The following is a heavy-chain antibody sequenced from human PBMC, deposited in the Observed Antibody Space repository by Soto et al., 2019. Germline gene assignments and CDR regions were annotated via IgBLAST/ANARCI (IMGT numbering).Heavy chain of an antibody. V-gene: IGHV3-30*18. CDR3: AKDHEITFGGIIVLFDY. Sequence: QVQLVESGGGVVQPGRSLRLSCAASGFTFSTYGMHWVRQAPGKGLEWVALISYDGSLKYYADSVKGRFTISRDNSKNTLYLEMNSLRAEDTAVYYCAKDHEITFGGIIVLFDYWGQGTLVTVSS. CDR1: GFTFSTYG. CDR2: ISYDGSLK. D-gene: IGHD3-16*02. J-gene: IGHJ4*02.